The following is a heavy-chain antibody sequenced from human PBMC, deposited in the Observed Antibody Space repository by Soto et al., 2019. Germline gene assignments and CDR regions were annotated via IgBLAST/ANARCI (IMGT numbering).Heavy chain of an antibody. CDR3: TRATFDV. CDR1: VFDFTTYA. CDR2: IWFDGIKE. Sequence: WWSLRLSCSVTVFDFTTYAMHWVRQTPDKGLEWVAIIWFDGIKEFYAESVRGRFTISIDTSKNTVFLQMNNVRAEDTALYYCTRATFDVWGQGTTVTVSS. V-gene: IGHV3-33*01. J-gene: IGHJ6*02.